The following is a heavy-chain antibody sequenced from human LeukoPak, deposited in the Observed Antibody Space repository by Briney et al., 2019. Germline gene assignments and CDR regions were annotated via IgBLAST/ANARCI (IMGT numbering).Heavy chain of an antibody. CDR2: IKQNGGEK. CDR1: GFTFTCCW. Sequence: GGSLRLSCAASGFTFTCCWMSWVRHTPGKGLEWVASIKQNGGEKFYADSVKGRFTISRDNVKNSLYLQLNSLRAEDTAVYYCARVPGVTRYFDSWGQGILVTVSS. J-gene: IGHJ4*02. V-gene: IGHV3-7*01. D-gene: IGHD4-23*01. CDR3: ARVPGVTRYFDS.